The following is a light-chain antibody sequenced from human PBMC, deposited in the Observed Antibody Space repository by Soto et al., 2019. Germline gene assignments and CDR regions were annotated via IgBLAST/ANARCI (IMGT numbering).Light chain of an antibody. CDR3: SSYASSGTRV. J-gene: IGLJ1*01. Sequence: QSALTQPASVSGSPGQSITISCTGNSSDVGGYNYVSWYQQHPGKAPKLMIYDVSNRPSGVSNRFSGSKSGNTASLTISGLQAEDEADYYCSSYASSGTRVFGTGTKVTV. CDR2: DVS. V-gene: IGLV2-14*01. CDR1: SSDVGGYNY.